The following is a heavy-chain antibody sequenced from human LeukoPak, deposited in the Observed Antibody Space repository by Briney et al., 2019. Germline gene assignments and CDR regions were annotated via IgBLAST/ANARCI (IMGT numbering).Heavy chain of an antibody. CDR2: ISPSGGST. CDR1: GYTFTSNY. V-gene: IGHV1-46*01. CDR3: ARDNSVRDEAWWFNP. Sequence: ASVKVSCKAFGYTFTSNYMHSVRQAPGQGPEWRGVISPSGGSTTYAQKFQGRVTLTRDMSTSTDYLELSSLRSEDTAVYYCARDNSVRDEAWWFNPWGQGTLVTVSS. D-gene: IGHD5-24*01. J-gene: IGHJ5*02.